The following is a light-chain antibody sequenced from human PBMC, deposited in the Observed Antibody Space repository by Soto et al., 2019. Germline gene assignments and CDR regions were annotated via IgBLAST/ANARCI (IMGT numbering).Light chain of an antibody. J-gene: IGLJ1*01. CDR1: SSDVGAYNY. CDR2: DVS. V-gene: IGLV2-14*01. CDR3: NSYTISSTYV. Sequence: QSVLTQPASVSGSPGQSITISCTGTSSDVGAYNYVSWYQQHPGKAPKLIIYDVSNQPSGVSDRFSGSKSGNTASLTISGLQAEDEADYYCNSYTISSTYVFGTGTKLTVL.